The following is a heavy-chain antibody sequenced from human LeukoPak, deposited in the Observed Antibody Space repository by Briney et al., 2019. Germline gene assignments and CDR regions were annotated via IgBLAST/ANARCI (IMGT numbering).Heavy chain of an antibody. CDR1: GGSFSGYY. J-gene: IGHJ5*02. Sequence: SETLSLTCAVYGGSFSGYYWSWIRQPPGKGLEWIGEINHSGTTTYSPSLKSRVTISVDKYKNQFSLKLSSVTAADTAVYYCARDGHSSGWTWGQGTLVTVSS. V-gene: IGHV4-34*01. CDR3: ARDGHSSGWT. D-gene: IGHD6-19*01. CDR2: INHSGTT.